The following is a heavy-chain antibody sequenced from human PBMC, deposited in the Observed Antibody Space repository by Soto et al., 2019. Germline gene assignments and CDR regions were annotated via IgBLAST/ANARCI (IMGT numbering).Heavy chain of an antibody. CDR3: ARDLEKGGGSAGFDY. V-gene: IGHV1-2*02. D-gene: IGHD1-26*01. Sequence: ASMKVSCRASGDTFTANYIHWVRQAPGQGFEWMGWINPKSGGTKYPQKFQGRVTMTRDTSLSTVYMTLTRLTSDDTAVYYCARDLEKGGGSAGFDYWGQGTLVTVSS. CDR2: INPKSGGT. J-gene: IGHJ4*02. CDR1: GDTFTANY.